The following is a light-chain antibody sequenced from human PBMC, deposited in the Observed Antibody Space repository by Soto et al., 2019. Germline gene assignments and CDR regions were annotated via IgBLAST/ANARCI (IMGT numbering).Light chain of an antibody. Sequence: IVLTQSPGTLYLSPGERATLSCRASQSVAANFLAWYQQKSGQAPRLLIYRASTRATGIPDRFSGSGSGTDFTLTISRLEPEDFATYFCQQSSSYPVSFGQGTRLEIK. J-gene: IGKJ5*01. CDR1: QSVAANF. CDR3: QQSSSYPVS. V-gene: IGKV3-20*01. CDR2: RAS.